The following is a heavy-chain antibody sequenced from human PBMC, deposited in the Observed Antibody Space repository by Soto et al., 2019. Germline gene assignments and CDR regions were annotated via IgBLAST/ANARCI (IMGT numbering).Heavy chain of an antibody. J-gene: IGHJ6*02. CDR1: GFTFSSYV. V-gene: IGHV3-30*04. Sequence: GGSLRLSCAASGFTFSSYVMHWVRQAPGKGLEWVALISQDGTKRDYADSVEGRFTTSRDNSKQTLSLEMNGLRAEDTALYYCVSSCGSGNSYASSYYYGMDVWGQGTTVTVS. D-gene: IGHD3-10*01. CDR3: VSSCGSGNSYASSYYYGMDV. CDR2: ISQDGTKR.